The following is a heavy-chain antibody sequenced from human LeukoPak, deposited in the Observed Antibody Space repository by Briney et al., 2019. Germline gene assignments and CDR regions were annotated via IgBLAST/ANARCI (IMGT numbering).Heavy chain of an antibody. CDR1: GFTFSSYS. D-gene: IGHD5-24*01. Sequence: GGSLRLSCAASGFTFSSYSMNWVRQAPGKGLEWVSSISSSDSYIYYADSVKGRFTISRDNAKNSLYLQMNSLRAEDTAVYYCARVERWLQSYFDYWGQGTLVTVSS. V-gene: IGHV3-21*04. CDR3: ARVERWLQSYFDY. CDR2: ISSSDSYI. J-gene: IGHJ4*02.